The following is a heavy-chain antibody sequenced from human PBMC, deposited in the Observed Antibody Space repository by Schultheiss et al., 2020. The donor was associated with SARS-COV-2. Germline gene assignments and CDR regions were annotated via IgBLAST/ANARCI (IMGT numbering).Heavy chain of an antibody. Sequence: ASVKVSCKASGYTFTSYDINWVRQATGQGLEWMGWMNPNSGNTGYAQKFQGRVTMTEDTSTDTAYMELSSLRSEDTAVYYCARDRGVYYYDSSGYYYYYYGMDVWGQGTTVTVSS. CDR1: GYTFTSYD. CDR2: MNPNSGNT. CDR3: ARDRGVYYYDSSGYYYYYYGMDV. J-gene: IGHJ6*02. V-gene: IGHV1-8*02. D-gene: IGHD3-22*01.